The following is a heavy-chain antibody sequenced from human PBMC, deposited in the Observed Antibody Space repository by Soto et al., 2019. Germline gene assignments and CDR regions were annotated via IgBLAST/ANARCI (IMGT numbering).Heavy chain of an antibody. V-gene: IGHV1-69*01. D-gene: IGHD5-12*01. CDR3: ARGGAGYNFVDGY. CDR2: IIPKLGSA. CDR1: GGGNLRDYR. J-gene: IGHJ4*02. Sequence: QVQLVQSGAEVKEPGSSVKVSCKASGGGNLRDYRTTWVRRAPGQGLEWMGGIIPKLGSANYAQNFQGSVTVTADESTNTVFLDLLSVRSDDSAVYFCARGGAGYNFVDGYCGQGTPVTVAS.